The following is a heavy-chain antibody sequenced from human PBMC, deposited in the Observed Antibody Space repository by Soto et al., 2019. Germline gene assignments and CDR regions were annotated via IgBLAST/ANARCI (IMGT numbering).Heavy chain of an antibody. D-gene: IGHD3-16*01. V-gene: IGHV3-15*01. J-gene: IGHJ6*02. CDR1: GFTFSNAW. Sequence: GGSLRLSCAASGFTFSNAWMSWVRQAPGKGLEWVGRIKSKTDGGTTDYAAPVKGRFTISRDDSKNTLYLQMNSLKTEDTAVYYCTTDFFGGRLPYYYYYGMDVWGQGTTVTVSS. CDR3: TTDFFGGRLPYYYYYGMDV. CDR2: IKSKTDGGTT.